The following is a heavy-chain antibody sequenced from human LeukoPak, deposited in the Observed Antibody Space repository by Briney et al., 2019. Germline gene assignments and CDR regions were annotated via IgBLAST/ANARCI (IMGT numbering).Heavy chain of an antibody. CDR3: ARAGYCSSTNCYRDYYYYYGMDV. J-gene: IGHJ6*02. D-gene: IGHD2-2*02. CDR1: GFTFSRYA. V-gene: IGHV3-30-3*01. Sequence: GGSLRLSCAASGFTFSRYALHWVRQAPGKGLEWVAVISNDGSDQYNADSVKGRFTMSRDNSKNTLYLQMNSLRVEDTAVYYCARAGYCSSTNCYRDYYYYYGMDVWGQGTTVTVSS. CDR2: ISNDGSDQ.